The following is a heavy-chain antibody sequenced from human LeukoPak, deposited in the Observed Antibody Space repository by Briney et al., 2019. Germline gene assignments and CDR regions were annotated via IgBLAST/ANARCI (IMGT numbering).Heavy chain of an antibody. CDR2: IDSSSSTK. V-gene: IGHV3-21*01. CDR3: ARLFYNGFDI. Sequence: KPGGSLRLSCAASGFTFITYTMNWVRQAPGNWLDWVSSIDSSSSTKYYADSLKGRFTISRDNTKNSLSLQMNSLRAEDTAVYYCARLFYNGFDIWGQGTMVTVSS. CDR1: GFTFITYT. D-gene: IGHD1/OR15-1a*01. J-gene: IGHJ3*02.